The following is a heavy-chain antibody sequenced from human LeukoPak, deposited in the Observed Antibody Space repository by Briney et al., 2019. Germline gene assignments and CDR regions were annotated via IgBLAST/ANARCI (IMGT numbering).Heavy chain of an antibody. J-gene: IGHJ4*02. V-gene: IGHV3-23*01. D-gene: IGHD2-15*01. CDR2: ISGSGANT. CDR3: AKGRALEVVAAFNY. CDR1: GFTFSSYA. Sequence: QPGRSLRLPCAASGFTFSSYAMGWVRQAPGKGLEWVSAISGSGANTYYADSVKGRFTISRDNSMNTLYLQMNSLRADDTAVYYCAKGRALEVVAAFNYWGQGAVVTVSS.